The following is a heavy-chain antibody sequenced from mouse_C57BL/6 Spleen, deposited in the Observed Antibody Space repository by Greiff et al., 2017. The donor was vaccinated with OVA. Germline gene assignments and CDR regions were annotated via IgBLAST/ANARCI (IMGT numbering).Heavy chain of an antibody. D-gene: IGHD1-1*01. J-gene: IGHJ2*01. V-gene: IGHV1-50*01. Sequence: QVQLQQSGAELVKPGASVKLSCKASGYTFTSYWMQWVKQRPGQGLEWIGEIDPSDSYTNYNQKFKGKATLTVDTSSSTAYMQLSSLTSEDSAVYYCASSYYYGSRVYFDYWGQGTTLTVSS. CDR3: ASSYYYGSRVYFDY. CDR2: IDPSDSYT. CDR1: GYTFTSYW.